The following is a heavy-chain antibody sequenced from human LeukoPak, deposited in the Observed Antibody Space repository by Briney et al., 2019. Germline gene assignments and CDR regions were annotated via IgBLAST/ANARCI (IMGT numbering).Heavy chain of an antibody. CDR2: IHPGRGNT. CDR1: GYTFTAYY. J-gene: IGHJ4*02. V-gene: IGHV1-2*02. Sequence: ASVKVSCKASGYTFTAYYMHWVRQAPGQGIEWMGWIHPGRGNTNIAQKFQGRVSLTRDMSISTAYMELSRLTSDDTAVYYCARDHNWGPDYWGQGTLVTVSS. CDR3: ARDHNWGPDY. D-gene: IGHD7-27*01.